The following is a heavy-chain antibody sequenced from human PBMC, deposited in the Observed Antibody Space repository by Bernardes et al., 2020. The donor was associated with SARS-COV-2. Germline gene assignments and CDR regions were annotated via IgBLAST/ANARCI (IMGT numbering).Heavy chain of an antibody. V-gene: IGHV3-23*01. CDR3: AKAYSGSHLTSFDP. Sequence: GGSLRLSCAASGFTFSSYAMSWVRQAPGKGLEWVSPISGSAGTTYYADSVKGRFTISRDTSKNTLYLQMNSLRVGDTAVYYCAKAYSGSHLTSFDPWGQGTLVTVSS. D-gene: IGHD1-26*01. CDR2: ISGSAGTT. J-gene: IGHJ5*02. CDR1: GFTFSSYA.